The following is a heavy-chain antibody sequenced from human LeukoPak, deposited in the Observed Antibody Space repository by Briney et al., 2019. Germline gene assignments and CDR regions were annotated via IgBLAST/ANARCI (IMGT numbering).Heavy chain of an antibody. V-gene: IGHV3-7*05. CDR1: GFTFSSYW. J-gene: IGHJ4*02. Sequence: GGSLRLSCAASGFTFSSYWMSWVRQAPGKGLEWVANIKQDGSEKYYVDSVKGRFTISRDNAKNSLYLQMDSLRAEDTAVYYCAKKLVDGCFWYVVDYWGQGTLVTVSS. CDR2: IKQDGSEK. D-gene: IGHD2-15*01. CDR3: AKKLVDGCFWYVVDY.